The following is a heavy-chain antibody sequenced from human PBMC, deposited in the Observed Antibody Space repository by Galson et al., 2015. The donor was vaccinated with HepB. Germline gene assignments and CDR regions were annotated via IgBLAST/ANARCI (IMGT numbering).Heavy chain of an antibody. CDR2: ISYDGSNK. D-gene: IGHD3-22*01. CDR1: GFTFSSYA. Sequence: SLRLSCAAPGFTFSSYAMNWVRQAPGKGLEWVAVISYDGSNKYYADSVKGRFTISRDNSKNTLYLQMNSLRAEDTAVYYCARDLIYYDSSGYYYGISVGGKDVWGQGTTVTVSS. CDR3: ARDLIYYDSSGYYYGISVGGKDV. J-gene: IGHJ6*02. V-gene: IGHV3-30*04.